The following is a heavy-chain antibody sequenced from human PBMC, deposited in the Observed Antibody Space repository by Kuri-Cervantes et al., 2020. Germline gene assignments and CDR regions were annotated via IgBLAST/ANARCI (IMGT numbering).Heavy chain of an antibody. Sequence: GESLKISCAASGFSFSSYGMHWVRQAPGKGLEWVAVISYDGSNKYYADSVKGRFTISRDNSKNTLYLQMNSLRAEDTAVYYCARGDDSRWFQDWGQGTLVTVSS. V-gene: IGHV3-30*03. CDR2: ISYDGSNK. J-gene: IGHJ1*01. CDR1: GFSFSSYG. D-gene: IGHD3-10*01. CDR3: ARGDDSRWFQD.